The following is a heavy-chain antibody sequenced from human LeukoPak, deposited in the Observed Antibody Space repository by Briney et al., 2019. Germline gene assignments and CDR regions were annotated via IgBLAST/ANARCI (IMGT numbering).Heavy chain of an antibody. CDR2: IDTSGTTI. D-gene: IGHD5-18*01. CDR1: GFTFSTYS. V-gene: IGHV3-48*01. CDR3: AKSRLRTARSFDY. Sequence: PGGSLRLSCAASGFTFSTYSMNWVRQAPGKGLEWVSYIDTSGTTIYYADSVKGRFTISRDNAKNTLYLQMNSLRAEDTAVYYCAKSRLRTARSFDYWGQGTLVTVSS. J-gene: IGHJ4*02.